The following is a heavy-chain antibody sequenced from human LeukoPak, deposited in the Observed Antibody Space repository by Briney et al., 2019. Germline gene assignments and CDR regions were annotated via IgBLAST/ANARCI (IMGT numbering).Heavy chain of an antibody. CDR2: ISRSGST. CDR3: AKGGYFAFDI. J-gene: IGHJ3*02. CDR1: GFTFSSYD. D-gene: IGHD2-2*03. Sequence: GGSLRLSCAASGFTFSSYDMQWVRQAPGKGPEWVSGISRSGSTYYRDSVKGRFTISRDNYKNTLYLQMNSLRAEDTAVYYCAKGGYFAFDIWGQGTMVTVSS. V-gene: IGHV3-23*01.